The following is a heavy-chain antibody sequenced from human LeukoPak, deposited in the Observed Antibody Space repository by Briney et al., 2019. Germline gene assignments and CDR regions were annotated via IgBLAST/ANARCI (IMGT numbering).Heavy chain of an antibody. CDR2: IYHSGST. Sequence: SETLSLTCTVSGYSISSGYYWGWIRQPPGKGLEWIGSIYHSGSTYYNPSLKSRVTISVDTSKNQFSLKLSSVTAADTAVYYCARAGIAAAPNYYYYMDVWGKGTTVTVSS. CDR1: GYSISSGYY. CDR3: ARAGIAAAPNYYYYMDV. D-gene: IGHD6-13*01. J-gene: IGHJ6*03. V-gene: IGHV4-38-2*02.